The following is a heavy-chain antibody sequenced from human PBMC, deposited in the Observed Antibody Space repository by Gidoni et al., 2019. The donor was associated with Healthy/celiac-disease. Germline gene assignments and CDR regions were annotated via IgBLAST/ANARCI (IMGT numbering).Heavy chain of an antibody. CDR3: ARKASGYSYGYGDYFDY. D-gene: IGHD5-18*01. J-gene: IGHJ4*02. CDR2: INHSGST. CDR1: GGSFSGYY. Sequence: QVQLQQWGAGLLKPSETLSLTCAVYGGSFSGYYWSWIRQPPGKGLEWIGEINHSGSTNYNPSLKSRVTISVDTSKNQFSLKLSSVTAADTAVYYCARKASGYSYGYGDYFDYWGQGTLVTVSS. V-gene: IGHV4-34*01.